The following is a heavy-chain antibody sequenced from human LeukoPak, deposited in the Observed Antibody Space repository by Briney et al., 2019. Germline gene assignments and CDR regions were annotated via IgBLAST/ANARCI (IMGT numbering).Heavy chain of an antibody. D-gene: IGHD1-14*01. CDR3: ARRGQPNGFDP. CDR2: IYYSGST. V-gene: IGHV4-39*07. CDR1: GGSISSSSYY. J-gene: IGHJ5*02. Sequence: PSETLSLTCTVSGGSISSSSYYWGWIRQPPGKGLEWIGSIYYSGSTYYNPSLKSRVTISVDTSKNQFSLKLSSVTAADTAVYYCARRGQPNGFDPWGQGTLVTVSS.